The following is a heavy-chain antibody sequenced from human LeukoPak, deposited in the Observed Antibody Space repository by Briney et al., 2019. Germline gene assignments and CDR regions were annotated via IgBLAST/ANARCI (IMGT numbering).Heavy chain of an antibody. J-gene: IGHJ4*02. CDR1: GFTFSSYG. D-gene: IGHD1-26*01. Sequence: PGRSLRLSCAASGFTFSSYGMHWVRQAPGKGLEWVANIKQDGRDKFYVDSVKGRFTISRDNAQNSLYLQMNSLRAEDTAVYYCARGGVGATVFDYWGQGTLVTVSS. V-gene: IGHV3-7*01. CDR2: IKQDGRDK. CDR3: ARGGVGATVFDY.